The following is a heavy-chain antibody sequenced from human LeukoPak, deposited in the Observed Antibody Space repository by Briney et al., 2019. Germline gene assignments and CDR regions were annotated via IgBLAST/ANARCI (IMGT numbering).Heavy chain of an antibody. J-gene: IGHJ4*02. CDR2: IIPIFGTA. V-gene: IGHV1-69*05. CDR3: AREEGVGYGDPLTLIDY. Sequence: GSSVKVSCKASGGTFSSYAISWVRQAPGQGLEWMGGIIPIFGTANYAQKFQGRVTITTDESTSTAYMELSSLRSEDTAVYYCAREEGVGYGDPLTLIDYWGQGTLVTVSS. D-gene: IGHD4-17*01. CDR1: GGTFSSYA.